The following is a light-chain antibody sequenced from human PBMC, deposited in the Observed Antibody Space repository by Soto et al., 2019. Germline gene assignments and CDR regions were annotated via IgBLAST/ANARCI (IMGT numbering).Light chain of an antibody. J-gene: IGKJ1*01. CDR3: QQYNSYSTWT. Sequence: DIQMTQSPSTLSASVGDRVTITCRASQSISSWLAWYQQKPGKAPKLLIYDASSLESGVPSRFSGSGSGTEFTLTISSLQPDDFANYYCQQYNSYSTWTFGQGTKV. V-gene: IGKV1-5*01. CDR2: DAS. CDR1: QSISSW.